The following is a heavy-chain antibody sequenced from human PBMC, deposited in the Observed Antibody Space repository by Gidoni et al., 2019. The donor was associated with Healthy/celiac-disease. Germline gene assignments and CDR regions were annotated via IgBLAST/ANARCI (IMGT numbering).Heavy chain of an antibody. D-gene: IGHD2-15*01. CDR3: AKGGYCSGGSCAKPVDY. J-gene: IGHJ4*02. CDR2: ISGSGGST. Sequence: EVQLLESGGGLVQHGGSLRLSCAAAGFPFSSYAMSWVSQAPGKGLEWVSAISGSGGSTYYADSVKGRFTISRDNSKNTLYLQMNSLRAEDTAVYYCAKGGYCSGGSCAKPVDYWGQGTLVTVSS. V-gene: IGHV3-23*01. CDR1: GFPFSSYA.